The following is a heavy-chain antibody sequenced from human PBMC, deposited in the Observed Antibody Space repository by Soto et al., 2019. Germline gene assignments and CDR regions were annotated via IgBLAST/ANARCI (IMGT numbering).Heavy chain of an antibody. CDR1: GFTLSSYW. Sequence: EVQLEESGGDLVQPGGSLRLSCAASGFTLSSYWMTWVRQAPGKGLEWVANINRDGSKKSYLDSVRGRFTISRDNVRNSLYLQRDSLRADDTALYYCARDVSPGSSSLYLDAFDIWGQGTMVTVSS. CDR3: ARDVSPGSSSLYLDAFDI. J-gene: IGHJ3*02. V-gene: IGHV3-7*05. D-gene: IGHD6-13*01. CDR2: INRDGSKK.